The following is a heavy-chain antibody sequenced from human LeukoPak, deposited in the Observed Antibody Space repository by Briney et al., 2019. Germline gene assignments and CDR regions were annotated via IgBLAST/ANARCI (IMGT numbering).Heavy chain of an antibody. CDR3: AREPHCSGGSCYSGFDP. D-gene: IGHD2-15*01. CDR1: GGSFSGYY. Sequence: SSETLSLTCAVYGGSFSGYYWSWIRQPPGKGLEWIGEINHSGSTNYNPSLKSRVTISVDTSKNQFSLKLSSVTAADTAVYYCAREPHCSGGSCYSGFDPWGQGTLVTVSS. V-gene: IGHV4-34*01. CDR2: INHSGST. J-gene: IGHJ5*02.